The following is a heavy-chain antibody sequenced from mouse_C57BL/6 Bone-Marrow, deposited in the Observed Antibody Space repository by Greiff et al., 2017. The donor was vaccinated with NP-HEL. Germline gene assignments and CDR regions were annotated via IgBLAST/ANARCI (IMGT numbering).Heavy chain of an antibody. V-gene: IGHV1-5*01. CDR1: GYTFTSYW. Sequence: EVQLQQSGTVLARPGASVKMSCKTSGYTFTSYWMHWVKQRPGQGLEWIGAIYPGNSDTSYNQKFKGKAKLTAVTAASTAYMELSSLTNEDSAVYYCTPLITTVVDYWGQGTTLTVSS. CDR2: IYPGNSDT. J-gene: IGHJ2*01. CDR3: TPLITTVVDY. D-gene: IGHD1-1*01.